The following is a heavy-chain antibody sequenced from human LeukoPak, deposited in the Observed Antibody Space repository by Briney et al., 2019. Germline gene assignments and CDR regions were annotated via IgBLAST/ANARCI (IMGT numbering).Heavy chain of an antibody. J-gene: IGHJ4*02. D-gene: IGHD4-17*01. Sequence: SVKVSCKASGGTFSSYAMSWVRQAPGQGLEWMGGSIPIFGTANYAKKFQGRVTITADKSTRTAYMELSNLRSEDTAVYYCARGIGTTVTTTFDYWGQGTLVTVSS. V-gene: IGHV1-69*06. CDR2: SIPIFGTA. CDR1: GGTFSSYA. CDR3: ARGIGTTVTTTFDY.